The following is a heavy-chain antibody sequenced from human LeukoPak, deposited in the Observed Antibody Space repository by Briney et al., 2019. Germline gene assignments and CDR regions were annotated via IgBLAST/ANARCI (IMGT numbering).Heavy chain of an antibody. CDR3: ARRFLNSHPIYYYMDV. CDR2: ISGKTGNI. D-gene: IGHD2-21*01. Sequence: ASVEVSCKASGYNFLNYGISWVRQAPGQGLEWMGWISGKTGNINYAQKFQARATMTRDTSTSTAYMELGSLRSDDTAVYFCARRFLNSHPIYYYMDVWAKGTTVIVSS. CDR1: GYNFLNYG. V-gene: IGHV1-18*01. J-gene: IGHJ6*03.